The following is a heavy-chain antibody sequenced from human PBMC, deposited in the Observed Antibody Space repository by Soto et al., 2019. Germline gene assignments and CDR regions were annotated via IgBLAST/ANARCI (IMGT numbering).Heavy chain of an antibody. CDR2: INPNSGVT. CDR3: ARMIASGYCSSTSCRKTKTNWFDP. D-gene: IGHD2-2*01. J-gene: IGHJ5*02. CDR1: GYTFTCYY. V-gene: IGHV1-2*02. Sequence: GXSGKVSFKASGYTFTCYYVHWVRQAPGQGLEWMGWINPNSGVTNYAQKFQGRVTMTRDTSISTAYMELSRLRSDDTAVYYCARMIASGYCSSTSCRKTKTNWFDPWGQGTLVTVSS.